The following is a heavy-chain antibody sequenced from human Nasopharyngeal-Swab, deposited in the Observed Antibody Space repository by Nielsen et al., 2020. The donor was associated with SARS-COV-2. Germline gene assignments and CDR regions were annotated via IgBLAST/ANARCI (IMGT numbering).Heavy chain of an antibody. J-gene: IGHJ4*02. D-gene: IGHD5-18*01. Sequence: VREAPGQGLEWVSSISSSSSYIYYADSVKGRFTISRDNAKNSLYLQMNSLRAEDTAVYYCARDLSQLWFLFDYWGQGTLVTVSS. V-gene: IGHV3-21*01. CDR3: ARDLSQLWFLFDY. CDR2: ISSSSSYI.